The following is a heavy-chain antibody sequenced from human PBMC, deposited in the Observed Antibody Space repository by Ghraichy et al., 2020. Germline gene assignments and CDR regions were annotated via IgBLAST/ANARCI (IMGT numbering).Heavy chain of an antibody. CDR1: GYTFTSYW. CDR2: IDPSDSYT. J-gene: IGHJ5*02. CDR3: ARRLTITGTSDTWFDP. D-gene: IGHD1-7*01. V-gene: IGHV5-10-1*01. Sequence: GESLNISCKGSGYTFTSYWIHWVRQMPGKGLEWMGRIDPSDSYTNYSPSFQGHVTISVDKSISTAYLQWSSLKASDTAMYYCARRLTITGTSDTWFDPWGQGTLVTVSS.